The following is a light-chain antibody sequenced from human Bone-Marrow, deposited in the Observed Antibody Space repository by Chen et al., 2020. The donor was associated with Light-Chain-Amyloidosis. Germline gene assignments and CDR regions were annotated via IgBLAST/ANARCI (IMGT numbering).Light chain of an antibody. V-gene: IGLV3-21*02. CDR3: QVWDRSSDRPV. J-gene: IGLJ3*02. CDR1: NIGSTS. CDR2: DDS. Sequence: SYVLTQPSSVSVAPGQTATIACGGNNIGSTSVHWYQQTPGQAPLLVVYDDSDRPSGIPERLSCSNSGTTATLTISRVEAGDEADDYCQVWDRSSDRPVFGAGTKLTVL.